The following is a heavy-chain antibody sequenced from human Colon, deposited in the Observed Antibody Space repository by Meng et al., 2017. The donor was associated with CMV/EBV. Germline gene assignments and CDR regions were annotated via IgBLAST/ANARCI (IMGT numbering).Heavy chain of an antibody. J-gene: IGHJ4*02. CDR2: IRSKAFGGTT. CDR3: TRIFGYCSTTSCFRRADY. Sequence: GESLKISCAGSGFTFSSYALSWVRQAPGKGLEWVGFIRSKAFGGTTEYAASVRGRFTISRDDSKTIAYLEMTSLKAEDTAVYYCTRIFGYCSTTSCFRRADYWGQGTLVTVSS. D-gene: IGHD2-2*03. CDR1: GFTFSSYA. V-gene: IGHV3-49*04.